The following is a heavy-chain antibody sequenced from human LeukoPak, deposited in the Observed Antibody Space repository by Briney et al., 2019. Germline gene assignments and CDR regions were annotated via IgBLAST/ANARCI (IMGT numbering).Heavy chain of an antibody. J-gene: IGHJ2*01. Sequence: SETLSLTCTVSGGSISSSSYYWGWIRQPPGKGLEWIGNIYYSGRTYYNPSLKSRVTISVDTSKNQFSLKLSSVTATDTAVYYCARGVSMIVVVIHDWYFDLWGRGTLVTVSS. D-gene: IGHD3-22*01. CDR3: ARGVSMIVVVIHDWYFDL. CDR1: GGSISSSSYY. CDR2: IYYSGRT. V-gene: IGHV4-39*01.